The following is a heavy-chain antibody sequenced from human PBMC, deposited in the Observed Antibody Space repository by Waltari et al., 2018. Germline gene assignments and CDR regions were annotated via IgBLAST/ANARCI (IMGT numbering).Heavy chain of an antibody. CDR2: INTNTGNP. CDR1: GYTFTSYA. CDR3: ASPSLLLWFREPPYYYGMDV. D-gene: IGHD3-10*01. Sequence: QVQLVQSGSELKKPGASVKVSCKASGYTFTSYAMNWVRQAPGQGLEWMGWINTNTGNPTYAQGFTGRFVFSLDTSVSTAYLQISSLKAEDTAVYYCASPSLLLWFREPPYYYGMDVWGQGTTVIVSS. V-gene: IGHV7-4-1*02. J-gene: IGHJ6*02.